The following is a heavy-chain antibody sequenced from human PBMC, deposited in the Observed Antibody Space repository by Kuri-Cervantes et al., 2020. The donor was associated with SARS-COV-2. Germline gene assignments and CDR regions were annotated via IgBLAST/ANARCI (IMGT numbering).Heavy chain of an antibody. Sequence: GESLKISCEASGFIFSRYGMHWVRQAPGKGLEWVAAIGYDGSRKHYSDSLKGRFTISRDNSQNTVYLQMSTLRDDDTAVYYYAKEGSSGWYGGDWGQGALVTVSS. CDR2: IGYDGSRK. CDR3: AKEGSSGWYGGD. J-gene: IGHJ4*02. D-gene: IGHD6-19*01. V-gene: IGHV3-30*18. CDR1: GFIFSRYG.